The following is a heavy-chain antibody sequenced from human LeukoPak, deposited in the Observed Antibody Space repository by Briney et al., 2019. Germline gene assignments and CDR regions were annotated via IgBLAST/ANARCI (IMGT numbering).Heavy chain of an antibody. D-gene: IGHD5-12*01. CDR3: VRDGGVSGYDLLDY. CDR1: GFTFSNYW. Sequence: QAGGSLRHSCAASGFTFSNYWMTWVRQAPGKGLEWVAHINQDGSKEYYMDSVKARFTISRDNAKNSLSLQMNSLRAEDTAVYYCVRDGGVSGYDLLDYWGQGTLVTVSS. V-gene: IGHV3-7*01. CDR2: INQDGSKE. J-gene: IGHJ4*02.